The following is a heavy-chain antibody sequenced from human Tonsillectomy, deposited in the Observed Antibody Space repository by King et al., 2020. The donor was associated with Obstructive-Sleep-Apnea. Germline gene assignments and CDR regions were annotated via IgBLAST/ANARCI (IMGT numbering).Heavy chain of an antibody. CDR3: ARLRLGSGRSWFDP. J-gene: IGHJ5*02. V-gene: IGHV4-34*01. D-gene: IGHD3-10*01. CDR2: INHSGST. CDR1: GGSFSGYY. Sequence: VQLQQWGAGLLKPSETLSLTCAVYGGSFSGYYWSWIRQPPGKGLEYIGEINHSGSTNYNPSLKSRVTISVDTSKNQLSLKLSSVTAADTAVYYCARLRLGSGRSWFDPWGQGALVTVSS.